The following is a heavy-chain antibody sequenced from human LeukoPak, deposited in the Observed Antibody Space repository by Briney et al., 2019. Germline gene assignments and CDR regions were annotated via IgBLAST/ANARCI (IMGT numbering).Heavy chain of an antibody. V-gene: IGHV4-59*01. J-gene: IGHJ4*02. D-gene: IGHD3-22*01. CDR1: GGSISSYY. CDR2: IYYSGST. CDR3: AGASYDSSGVH. Sequence: PSETLSLTCTVSGGSISSYYWSCIRQPPGRRLEWIGDIYYSGSTNYNPSLKSRVTISVDTSKNQFSLKLSSVTAADTAVYYCAGASYDSSGVHWGQGTLVTVSS.